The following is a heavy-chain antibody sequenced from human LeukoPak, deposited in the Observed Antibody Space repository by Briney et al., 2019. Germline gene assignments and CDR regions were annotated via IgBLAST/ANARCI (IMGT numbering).Heavy chain of an antibody. Sequence: GASVKVSCKASGYTFTGYYMHWVRQAPGQGLEWMGWINPNSGGTNYAQKFQGRVTMTRDTSISTAYMELSRLRSDDTAVYYCARAGVVAATDGGYWGQGTLVTVSS. D-gene: IGHD2-15*01. J-gene: IGHJ4*02. CDR3: ARAGVVAATDGGY. V-gene: IGHV1-2*02. CDR2: INPNSGGT. CDR1: GYTFTGYY.